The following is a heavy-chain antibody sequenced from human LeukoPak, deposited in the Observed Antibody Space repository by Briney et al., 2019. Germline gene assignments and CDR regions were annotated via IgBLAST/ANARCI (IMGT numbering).Heavy chain of an antibody. CDR1: GGSISSGGYY. J-gene: IGHJ4*02. CDR2: IYYSGST. CDR3: ARDLFDWNYGRYFDY. D-gene: IGHD1-7*01. V-gene: IGHV4-31*03. Sequence: SQTLSLTCTVSGGSISSGGYYWSWIRQHPGKGLEWIGYIYYSGSTYYNPSLKSRVTISVDTSKNQFSLKLSSVTAADTAVYYCARDLFDWNYGRYFDYWGQGTLVTVSS.